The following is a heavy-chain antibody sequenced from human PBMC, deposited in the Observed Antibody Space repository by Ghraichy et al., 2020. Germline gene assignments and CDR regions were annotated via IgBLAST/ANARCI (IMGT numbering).Heavy chain of an antibody. CDR1: GYTFTSYG. CDR3: ARDLIIVAPFDF. Sequence: ASVKVSCKASGYTFTSYGISWVRQAPGQGLEWMGWISASNGNTNYAQKFRGRVTMTIDTSTTTAYMDLSSLRSDDTAVYYCARDLIIVAPFDFWGQGTLVTVSS. D-gene: IGHD2-2*01. J-gene: IGHJ4*02. CDR2: ISASNGNT. V-gene: IGHV1-18*04.